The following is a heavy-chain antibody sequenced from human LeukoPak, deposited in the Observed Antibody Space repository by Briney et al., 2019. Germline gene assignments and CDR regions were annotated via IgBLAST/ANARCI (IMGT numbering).Heavy chain of an antibody. D-gene: IGHD2-2*01. Sequence: ASVEVSCKASGYTFTGYYMHWVRQAPGQGLEWMGWINPNSGGTNYAQKFQGRVTMTRDTSISTAYMELSRLRSDDTAVYYCARERGYCSSTSCYFDYWGQGTLVTVSS. J-gene: IGHJ4*02. CDR2: INPNSGGT. V-gene: IGHV1-2*02. CDR1: GYTFTGYY. CDR3: ARERGYCSSTSCYFDY.